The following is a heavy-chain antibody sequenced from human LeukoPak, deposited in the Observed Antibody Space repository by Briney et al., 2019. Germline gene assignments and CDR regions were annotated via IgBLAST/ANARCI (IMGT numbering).Heavy chain of an antibody. J-gene: IGHJ5*02. CDR1: GYTFTSYA. V-gene: IGHV1-2*02. Sequence: ASVKVSCKASGYTFTSYAMNWVRQAPGQRLEWMGWINPNSGGTNYAQKFQGRVTMTRDTSISTAYMELSRLRSCDTAVYYCXXXXXGTTVVKNWFDPWGQGTLVTVSS. D-gene: IGHD4-23*01. CDR3: XXXXXGTTVVKNWFDP. CDR2: INPNSGGT.